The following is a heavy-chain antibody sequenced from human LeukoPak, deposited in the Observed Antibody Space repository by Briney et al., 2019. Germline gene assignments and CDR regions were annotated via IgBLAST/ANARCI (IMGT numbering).Heavy chain of an antibody. CDR3: ARPPVGATTSSALDI. J-gene: IGHJ3*02. Sequence: GGSLRLSCAASGFTFSSYAMSWVRQAPGEGLEWVSSISSSSYIYYADSVKGRFTISRDNAKNSLYLQMNSLRAEDTAVYYCARPPVGATTSSALDIWGQGTMVTVSS. V-gene: IGHV3-21*01. CDR2: ISSSSYI. CDR1: GFTFSSYA. D-gene: IGHD1-26*01.